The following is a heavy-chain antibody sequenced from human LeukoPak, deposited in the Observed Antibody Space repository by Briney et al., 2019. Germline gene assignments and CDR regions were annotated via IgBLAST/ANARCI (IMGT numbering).Heavy chain of an antibody. Sequence: PGGSLRLSCAASGFTFSGYWMSWVRQAPGKGLEWVANIKPDGSDKAYVDSVKGRFTISRDNTKNSLYLQMSSLRAVDTAVYYCARAMTWGQGTLVSVSS. J-gene: IGHJ5*02. CDR2: IKPDGSDK. CDR1: GFTFSGYW. V-gene: IGHV3-7*01. CDR3: ARAMT.